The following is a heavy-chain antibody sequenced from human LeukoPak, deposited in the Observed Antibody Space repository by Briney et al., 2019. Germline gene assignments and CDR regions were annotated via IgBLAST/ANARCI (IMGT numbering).Heavy chain of an antibody. CDR1: GGTFSSYA. Sequence: SVKVSCKASGGTFSSYAISWVRQAPGQGLEWMGGIIPIFGTANYAQKFQGRVTITADESTSTAYMELSSLRSEDTAVYYCARVGDYGGNPGKWYFDLWGRGTLVTVSS. D-gene: IGHD4-23*01. V-gene: IGHV1-69*13. J-gene: IGHJ2*01. CDR3: ARVGDYGGNPGKWYFDL. CDR2: IIPIFGTA.